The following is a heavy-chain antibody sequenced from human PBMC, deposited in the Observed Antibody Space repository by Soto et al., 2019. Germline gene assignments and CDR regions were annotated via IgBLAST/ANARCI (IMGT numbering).Heavy chain of an antibody. V-gene: IGHV1-3*04. CDR2: ISTATGHA. J-gene: IGHJ1*01. D-gene: IGHD6-19*01. CDR3: VVSTGWWSFLY. CDR1: GYMFTIYD. Sequence: QVQLVQSGTEVQRPGASVKVSCQASGYMFTIYDMHWVRQAPGQSLEWMGWISTATGHATYSQKFQCRVTMTRDTSASKGWMELSSLTSEDTAVYFCVVSTGWWSFLYWGQGTLVTVPS.